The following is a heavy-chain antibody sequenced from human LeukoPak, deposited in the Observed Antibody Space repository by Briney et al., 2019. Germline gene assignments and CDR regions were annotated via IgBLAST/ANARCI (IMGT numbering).Heavy chain of an antibody. V-gene: IGHV1-2*02. CDR2: INPNSGGT. CDR1: GYTFTGYY. D-gene: IGHD2-15*01. Sequence: GASVKVSCKASGYTFTGYYMHWVRQAPGQGLEWMGWINPNSGGTNYAQKFQGRVTMTRDTSISTAYMELSRLRSDDTAVYYCARDLAYCSGGSCQGWFDPWGQGTLVTVSS. J-gene: IGHJ5*02. CDR3: ARDLAYCSGGSCQGWFDP.